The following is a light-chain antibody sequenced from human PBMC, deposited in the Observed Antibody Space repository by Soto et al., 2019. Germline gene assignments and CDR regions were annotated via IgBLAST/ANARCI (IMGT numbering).Light chain of an antibody. CDR2: KAS. CDR1: QSIDSW. V-gene: IGKV1-5*03. J-gene: IGKJ1*01. CDR3: QHYKSYPWT. Sequence: DIQMTQSPSTMSASVGDRVTITCRASQSIDSWLAWYQQKPGKAPKFLMYKASNLESGVPSRFSGSGSETEFTLNISSLQPDDFEIYYCQHYKSYPWTFGQGTKVDIK.